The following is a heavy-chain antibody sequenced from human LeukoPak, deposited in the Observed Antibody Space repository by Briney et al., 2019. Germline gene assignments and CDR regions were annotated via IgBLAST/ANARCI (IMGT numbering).Heavy chain of an antibody. D-gene: IGHD5-18*01. CDR3: ARAERATAMWASATVSDY. CDR1: GYTFTSYG. J-gene: IGHJ4*02. Sequence: GASVKVSCKASGYTFTSYGISWVRQAPGQGLEWMGWISAYNGNTNYAQKLQGRVTMTTDTSTSTAYMELRSLRSDDTAVYYCARAERATAMWASATVSDYWGQGTLVTVSS. V-gene: IGHV1-18*04. CDR2: ISAYNGNT.